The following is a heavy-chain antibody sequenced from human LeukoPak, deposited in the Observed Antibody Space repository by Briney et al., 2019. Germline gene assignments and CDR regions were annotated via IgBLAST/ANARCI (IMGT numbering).Heavy chain of an antibody. D-gene: IGHD3-3*01. J-gene: IGHJ3*02. CDR3: ARDGSGGIRDFGVVTPYGSHDAFDI. CDR1: GYTFTGYY. Sequence: GASVKVSCKASGYTFTGYYMHWVRQAPGQGLEWMGWINPNSGGTNYAQKFQGRVTMTRDTSISTAYMELSRLRSDDTAVYYCARDGSGGIRDFGVVTPYGSHDAFDIWGQGTMVTVSS. V-gene: IGHV1-2*02. CDR2: INPNSGGT.